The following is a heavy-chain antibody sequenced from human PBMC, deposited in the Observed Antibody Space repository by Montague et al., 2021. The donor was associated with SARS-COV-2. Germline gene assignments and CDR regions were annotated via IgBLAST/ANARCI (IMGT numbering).Heavy chain of an antibody. CDR2: GNHSCKT. Sequence: SETLSLTCAVYGESFRDNYWSWSRQPPGKGLELIWKGNHSCKTNSNPSLKIRVTISAYTYKNQFSLKLSSVTTAATAVYFCARGVSSVNLILVVIGFAYYFDYWAQGTMVTVSS. CDR1: GESFRDNY. CDR3: ARGVSSVNLILVVIGFAYYFDY. D-gene: IGHD3-22*01. V-gene: IGHV4-34*01. J-gene: IGHJ4*02.